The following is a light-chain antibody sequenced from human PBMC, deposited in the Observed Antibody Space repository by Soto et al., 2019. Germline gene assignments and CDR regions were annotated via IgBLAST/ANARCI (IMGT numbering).Light chain of an antibody. V-gene: IGKV1-39*01. CDR3: QQSYTTPLT. CDR1: QSINNY. J-gene: IGKJ3*01. CDR2: AAS. Sequence: DIQMTQSQAFLSASVGDRVTVTCRASQSINNYLNWYQQKPGKVPKVLIYAASSLESGVPSRFSGSGSGTDFTLTISSLQPEDFATYYCQQSYTTPLTFGPGTKVDIK.